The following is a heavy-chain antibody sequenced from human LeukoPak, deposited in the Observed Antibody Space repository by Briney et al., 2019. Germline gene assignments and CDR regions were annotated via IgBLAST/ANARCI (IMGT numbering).Heavy chain of an antibody. V-gene: IGHV3-21*01. D-gene: IGHD6-6*01. CDR2: ISSSSSYI. CDR3: ARDPAYSSSSPDFYYYCYMDV. Sequence: GGSLRLSCAASGFTFSSYSMNWVRQAPGKGLEWVSSISSSSSYIYYADSVKGRFTISRDNAKNSLYLQMNSLRAEDTAVYYCARDPAYSSSSPDFYYYCYMDVWGKGTTVTVSS. CDR1: GFTFSSYS. J-gene: IGHJ6*03.